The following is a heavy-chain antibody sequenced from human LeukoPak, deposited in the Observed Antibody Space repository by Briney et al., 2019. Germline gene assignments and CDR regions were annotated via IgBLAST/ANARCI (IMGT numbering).Heavy chain of an antibody. CDR1: GYTFTTYW. J-gene: IGHJ4*02. V-gene: IGHV5-51*01. D-gene: IGHD5-24*01. CDR2: VYGDDSDT. Sequence: GESLQISFKASGYTFTTYWIGWGRQMPGKGVEWMGIVYGDDSDTRYSPSFQGQVTISADKSTTTAYLQWGSLKASDTVIYYCARRGIRDGYNYADYWGQGTLVTVSS. CDR3: ARRGIRDGYNYADY.